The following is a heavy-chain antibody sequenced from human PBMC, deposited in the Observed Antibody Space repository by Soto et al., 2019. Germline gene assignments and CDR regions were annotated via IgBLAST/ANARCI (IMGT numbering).Heavy chain of an antibody. CDR2: INHSGST. CDR3: ASSPKYGDYYFDY. Sequence: SETLSLTCAVYGGSFSGYYWSWIRQPPGKGLEWIGEINHSGSTNYNPSLKSRVTISVDTSKNQFSLKLSSVTAADTAVYYCASSPKYGDYYFDYWGQGTLVTVS. J-gene: IGHJ4*02. D-gene: IGHD4-17*01. V-gene: IGHV4-34*01. CDR1: GGSFSGYY.